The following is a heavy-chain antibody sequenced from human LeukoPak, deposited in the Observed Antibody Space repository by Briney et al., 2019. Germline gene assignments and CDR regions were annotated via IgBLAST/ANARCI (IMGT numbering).Heavy chain of an antibody. Sequence: PGGSLRLSCAASGFTFSSYSMNWVRQAPAKGLEWVSSIGNSSNYIYYADSVKGRFTISRDNAKNSLYLQMNSLRAEDTAVYYCARDNRAYDSSGSWVYYFDYWGQGTLVTVSS. CDR3: ARDNRAYDSSGSWVYYFDY. CDR2: IGNSSNYI. J-gene: IGHJ4*02. D-gene: IGHD3-22*01. V-gene: IGHV3-21*01. CDR1: GFTFSSYS.